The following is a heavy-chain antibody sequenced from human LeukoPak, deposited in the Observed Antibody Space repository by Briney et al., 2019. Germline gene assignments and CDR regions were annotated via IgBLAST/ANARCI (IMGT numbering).Heavy chain of an antibody. V-gene: IGHV3-33*01. Sequence: SGRSLRLSCSASGFTFRTYGMHGVRKSPGKALEGVGVIWYDGIKTHYRDSVKGRFTISRDNSMNTLYLEMNSLRAEDTAVYYCARDTAQRAFDIWGQGTMVTVSS. CDR3: ARDTAQRAFDI. CDR1: GFTFRTYG. D-gene: IGHD6-25*01. CDR2: IWYDGIKT. J-gene: IGHJ3*02.